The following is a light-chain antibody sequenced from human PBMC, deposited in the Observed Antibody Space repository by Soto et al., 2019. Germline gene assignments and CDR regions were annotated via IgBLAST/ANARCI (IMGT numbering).Light chain of an antibody. Sequence: DIQMTQSPSTLSASVGDTVTVTCRASQSVSGWLAWYQQKPGEAPKLLIYHASNLQSGVPSRFSGSGSGTEFTLTISSLQPDDFATYYCQQYNSYSGTFGQGTKVDI. V-gene: IGKV1-5*01. J-gene: IGKJ1*01. CDR1: QSVSGW. CDR3: QQYNSYSGT. CDR2: HAS.